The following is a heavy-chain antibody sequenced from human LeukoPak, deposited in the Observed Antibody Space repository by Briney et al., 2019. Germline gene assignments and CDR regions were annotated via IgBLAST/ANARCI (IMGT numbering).Heavy chain of an antibody. CDR3: ATVGGYNP. V-gene: IGHV1-2*02. CDR1: GYTLTAYY. D-gene: IGHD5-24*01. J-gene: IGHJ4*02. Sequence: ASVKVSCKASGYTLTAYYIHWVRQAPGQGLEWMGWINPNSGDTHYAQRFQGRVTMTRDTSISTAYMELSRLISDDTAVYYCATVGGYNPWGQGTLVTVSS. CDR2: INPNSGDT.